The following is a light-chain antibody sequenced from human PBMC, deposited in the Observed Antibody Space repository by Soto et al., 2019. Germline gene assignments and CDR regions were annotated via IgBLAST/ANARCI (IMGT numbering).Light chain of an antibody. CDR2: NAS. CDR3: QHRAGWPPALT. CDR1: ESVSNS. Sequence: ETVLTQSPATLSLSPGERATLSCRASESVSNSLAWYQHKPGQAPRLLIYNASNRATGIPARFSGSGSGTDFTLTISSLGPEDFAVYFCQHRAGWPPALTFGGGTKVDNK. V-gene: IGKV3-11*01. J-gene: IGKJ4*01.